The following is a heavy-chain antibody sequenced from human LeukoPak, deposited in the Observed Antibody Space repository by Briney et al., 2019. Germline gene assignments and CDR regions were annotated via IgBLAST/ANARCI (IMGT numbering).Heavy chain of an antibody. CDR3: VSFYETY. V-gene: IGHV3-74*01. D-gene: IGHD2/OR15-2a*01. CDR2: INSDGSWT. CDR1: GNYW. J-gene: IGHJ4*02. Sequence: PWGALILSCAASGNYWMHWVRQAPGKGLVWVSHINSDGSWTSYADSVKGRFTISKDNAKNTVYLQMNSLRAEDTAVYYCVSFYETYWGRGTLVTVSS.